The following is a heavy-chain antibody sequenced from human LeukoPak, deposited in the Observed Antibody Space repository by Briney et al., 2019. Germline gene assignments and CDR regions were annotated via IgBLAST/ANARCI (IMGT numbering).Heavy chain of an antibody. J-gene: IGHJ5*02. CDR3: ARGVWGSGSYYNHVWFDP. CDR2: VNPNSGNT. D-gene: IGHD3-10*01. Sequence: ASVKVSCKASGYTFTSYDINWVRQATGQGLEWMGWVNPNSGNTGYAQKFQGRVTITRNTSISTAYMELSSLRSEDTAVYYCARGVWGSGSYYNHVWFDPWGQGTLVTVSS. V-gene: IGHV1-8*03. CDR1: GYTFTSYD.